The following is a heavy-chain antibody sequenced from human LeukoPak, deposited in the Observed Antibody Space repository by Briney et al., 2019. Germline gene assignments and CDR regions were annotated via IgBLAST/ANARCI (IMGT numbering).Heavy chain of an antibody. V-gene: IGHV1-2*02. CDR2: VNPNSGGT. CDR1: GYSFTGYY. Sequence: ASVKVSCKASGYSFTGYYMHWVRQAPGQRPEWMGWVNPNSGGTKYAQKFQGRVTMTRDTSITTAYMELRRLKSDDTAVYYCVRVKPCYDSRGYSEDYWGQGTLVTVSS. CDR3: VRVKPCYDSRGYSEDY. J-gene: IGHJ4*02. D-gene: IGHD3-22*01.